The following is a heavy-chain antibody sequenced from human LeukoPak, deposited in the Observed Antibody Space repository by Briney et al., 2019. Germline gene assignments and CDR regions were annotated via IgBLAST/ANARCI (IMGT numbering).Heavy chain of an antibody. V-gene: IGHV4-31*03. J-gene: IGHJ3*02. D-gene: IGHD3-22*01. CDR2: IYYSGNT. CDR3: ARDHPEYYYDSSGYYSGAFDI. Sequence: SETLSLTCTVSGGSISSGGYYWSWIRQHPGKGLEWIGYIYYSGNTYYNPSLKSRVTISVDTPKNRFSLKLSSVTAADTAVYYCARDHPEYYYDSSGYYSGAFDIWGQGTMVTVSS. CDR1: GGSISSGGYY.